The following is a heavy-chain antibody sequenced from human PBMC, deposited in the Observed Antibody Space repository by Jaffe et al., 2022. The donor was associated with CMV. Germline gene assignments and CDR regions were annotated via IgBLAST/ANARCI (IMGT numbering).Heavy chain of an antibody. CDR1: GFTFSSRA. CDR3: AKVFPDSSFY. D-gene: IGHD3-22*01. Sequence: EVQVLESGGGLVQPGGSLRLSCAASGFTFSSRAMSWVRQAPGKGLEWVSAISDSGGSTFYADSVRGRFTISRDNSNNMLFLQMNSLRAEDTAIYYCAKVFPDSSFYWGQGTLVTVSS. V-gene: IGHV3-23*01. J-gene: IGHJ4*02. CDR2: ISDSGGST.